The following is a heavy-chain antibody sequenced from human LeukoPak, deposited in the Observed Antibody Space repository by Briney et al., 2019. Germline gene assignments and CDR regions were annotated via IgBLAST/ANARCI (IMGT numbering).Heavy chain of an antibody. CDR2: ISSSSSTI. D-gene: IGHD3-10*01. CDR1: GFTFSSYS. CDR3: NGELTKELSRQNKDAFDI. J-gene: IGHJ3*02. V-gene: IGHV3-48*01. Sequence: PGGSLRLSCAASGFTFSSYSMNWVRQAPGKGLEWVSYISSSSSTIYYADSVKGRFTISRDNAKNSLYLQMNSLRAEDTAVYYCNGELTKELSRQNKDAFDIWGQGTMVTVSS.